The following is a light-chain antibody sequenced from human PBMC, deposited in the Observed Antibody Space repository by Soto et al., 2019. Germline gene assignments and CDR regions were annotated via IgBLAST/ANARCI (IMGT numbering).Light chain of an antibody. V-gene: IGKV3-20*01. CDR2: GAS. CDR1: QSVSSSY. J-gene: IGKJ1*01. CDR3: QQYGSSPVT. Sequence: EIVLTQSPGTLSLSPGERATLSCRPSQSVSSSYLAWYQQKPGQAPRLLIYGASSRATGIPDRFSGSGSGTDFTLTISRLEPEDFAVYYCQQYGSSPVTFGQGTKVEIK.